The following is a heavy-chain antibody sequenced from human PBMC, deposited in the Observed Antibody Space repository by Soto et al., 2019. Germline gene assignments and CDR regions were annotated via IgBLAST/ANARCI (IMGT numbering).Heavy chain of an antibody. V-gene: IGHV3-23*01. CDR2: ISQSAGGNT. Sequence: GGSLRLSCSASGFTFSSYGMVWVRQAPGKGLEWVSAISQSAGGNTYYADSVKGRFTISRDDSKNTLYLQMDSLRPEDTAQYYCAGWNYDYWGHGTQVTVSS. CDR3: AGWNYDY. J-gene: IGHJ4*01. D-gene: IGHD1-7*01. CDR1: GFTFSSYG.